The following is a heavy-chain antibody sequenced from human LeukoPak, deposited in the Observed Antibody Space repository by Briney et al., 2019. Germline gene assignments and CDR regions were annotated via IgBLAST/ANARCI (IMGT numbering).Heavy chain of an antibody. D-gene: IGHD6-13*01. J-gene: IGHJ5*02. V-gene: IGHV3-43*02. CDR2: ITGNGVST. CDR3: AKCVYSNIYYWFDP. CDR1: GFTFSSYG. Sequence: GRSLRLSCAASGFTFSSYGMHWVRQAPGKGLEWVSLITGNGVSTYYADSVKGRFTISRDNSKNSLYLQMNSLRTEDTALYYCAKCVYSNIYYWFDPRGQGTLVSVSS.